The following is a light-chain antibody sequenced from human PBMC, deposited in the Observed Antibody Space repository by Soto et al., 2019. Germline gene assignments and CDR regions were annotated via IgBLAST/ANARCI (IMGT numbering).Light chain of an antibody. CDR1: QSVSANY. CDR2: GAS. CDR3: HQYGNSPRT. V-gene: IGKV3-20*01. J-gene: IGKJ1*01. Sequence: EIVLTQSPGTLSLSPGERATLSCRASQSVSANYLARHQHKPGQAPRLLIFGASSRAPGIPDRFSGSGSGADFILTISRLEPEDFAVYYCHQYGNSPRTFGQGTKVEIK.